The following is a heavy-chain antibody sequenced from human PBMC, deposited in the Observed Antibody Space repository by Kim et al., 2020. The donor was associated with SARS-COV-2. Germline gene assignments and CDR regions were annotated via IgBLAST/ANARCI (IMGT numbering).Heavy chain of an antibody. J-gene: IGHJ6*02. CDR3: ASEGQDV. CDR2: ST. Sequence: STIHADSVRVRFPISRDNSKDTVYLQMSNLSAEGTAVYYCASEGQDVWGQGTTVTVSS. V-gene: IGHV3-53*01.